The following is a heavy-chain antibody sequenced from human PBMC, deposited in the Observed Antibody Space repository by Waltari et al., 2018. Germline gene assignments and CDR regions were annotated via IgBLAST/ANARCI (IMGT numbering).Heavy chain of an antibody. CDR2: INHSGST. V-gene: IGHV4-34*01. CDR3: ARYCTNGVCYPRAFDY. Sequence: QVQLQQWGAGLLKPSETLSLTCAVYGGSFSGYYWSWIRQPPGKGLEWIGEINHSGSTNYNPSLKSRVTISVDTAKNQFSLKLSSVTAADTAVYYCARYCTNGVCYPRAFDYWGQGTLVTVSS. J-gene: IGHJ4*02. D-gene: IGHD2-8*01. CDR1: GGSFSGYY.